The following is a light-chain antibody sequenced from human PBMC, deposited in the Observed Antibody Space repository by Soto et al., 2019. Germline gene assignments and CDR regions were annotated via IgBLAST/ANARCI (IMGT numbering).Light chain of an antibody. Sequence: QSVLTQPHSVSGAPGQRVTFSCTGGGSNIGAGYDVHWYQQLPGTAPKLLIYGNINRPSGVPDRFSGSKSGTSASLAITGLQAEDEADDYCQSYDNRRPGVVFGGGTQLTVL. V-gene: IGLV1-40*01. CDR2: GNI. CDR3: QSYDNRRPGVV. CDR1: GSNIGAGYD. J-gene: IGLJ2*01.